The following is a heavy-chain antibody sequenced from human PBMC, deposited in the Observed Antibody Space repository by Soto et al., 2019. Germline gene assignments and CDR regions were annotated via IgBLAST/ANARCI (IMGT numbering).Heavy chain of an antibody. CDR2: IIPILGIA. Sequence: SVKVSCKASGGTFSSYTISWVRQAPGQGLEWMGRIIPILGIANYAQKFQGRVTITADKSTSTAYMELSSLRSEDTAVYYCARDGIVVVSTTPGYYYYYVMDGWGQGSTVTVSS. CDR1: GGTFSSYT. V-gene: IGHV1-69*04. D-gene: IGHD3-22*01. J-gene: IGHJ6*02. CDR3: ARDGIVVVSTTPGYYYYYVMDG.